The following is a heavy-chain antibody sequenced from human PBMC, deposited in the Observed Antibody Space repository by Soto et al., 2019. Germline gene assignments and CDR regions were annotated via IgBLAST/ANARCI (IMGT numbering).Heavy chain of an antibody. Sequence: QVQLVQSGAEVKKPGASVKVSCKASGFTFSNYGITWLRQLPGQGLEWMGWISAYNGNTVHAQEYQGRLTMTTDTSTSTAYMELRSLRPDDTAVYYCARPQNDILTDSYTNYFDPWGQGTLVTVSS. D-gene: IGHD3-9*01. CDR2: ISAYNGNT. V-gene: IGHV1-18*01. CDR3: ARPQNDILTDSYTNYFDP. J-gene: IGHJ5*02. CDR1: GFTFSNYG.